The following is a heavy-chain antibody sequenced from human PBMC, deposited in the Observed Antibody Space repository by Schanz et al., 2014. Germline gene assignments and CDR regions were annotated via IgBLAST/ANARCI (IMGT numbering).Heavy chain of an antibody. J-gene: IGHJ6*02. D-gene: IGHD2-15*01. Sequence: EVQLLESGGGLAQPGGSLRLACAASGFNFNTYAMSWVRQAPGKGLEWVSGLTEGGGGTYYTDAVKGRFTISRDSSKNTLYLQMNSLRAEDTAVYYCAGAAYCRGAGCALYYALDVWGQGTTXTVSS. CDR2: LTEGGGGT. V-gene: IGHV3-23*01. CDR1: GFNFNTYA. CDR3: AGAAYCRGAGCALYYALDV.